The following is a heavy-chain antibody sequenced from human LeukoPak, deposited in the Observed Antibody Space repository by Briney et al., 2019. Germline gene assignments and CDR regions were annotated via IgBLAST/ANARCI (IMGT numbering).Heavy chain of an antibody. CDR3: ARAPKYYDFWSSYYYYYMDV. D-gene: IGHD3-3*01. Sequence: ASVKVSCKASGYTFTSYDINWVRQATGQGLEWMGWMNPNSGNTGYAQKFQGRVTITRNTSISTAYMELSSLRSEDTAVYYCARAPKYYDFWSSYYYYYMDVWGKGTTVTVSS. CDR2: MNPNSGNT. J-gene: IGHJ6*03. CDR1: GYTFTSYD. V-gene: IGHV1-8*03.